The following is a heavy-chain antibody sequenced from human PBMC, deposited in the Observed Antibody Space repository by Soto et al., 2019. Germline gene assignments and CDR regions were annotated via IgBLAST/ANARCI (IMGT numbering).Heavy chain of an antibody. Sequence: TLSLTCTVSGGSISSSYWSWIRQPPGKGLEWLAYIYDDGSANYNPPLKSRATISLDMSKNQFSLKLTSVTAADTAVYYCARDKYCSGGSCRKNWFDPWGQGTLVTVSS. J-gene: IGHJ5*02. CDR2: IYDDGSA. D-gene: IGHD2-15*01. V-gene: IGHV4-59*01. CDR1: GGSISSSY. CDR3: ARDKYCSGGSCRKNWFDP.